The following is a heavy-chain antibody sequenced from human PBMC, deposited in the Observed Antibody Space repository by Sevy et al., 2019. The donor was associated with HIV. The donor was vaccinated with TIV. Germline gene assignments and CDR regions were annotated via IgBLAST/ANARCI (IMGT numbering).Heavy chain of an antibody. V-gene: IGHV4-59*08. Sequence: SETLSLTCTVSGGSISSYYWSWIRQPPGKGLEWIGYIYYSGSTNYNPSHKSRVTRSVDTSKNQFSLKLRSVTAADTAGYYCARHSLLTVAGRGREVDYWGQGTLVTVSS. CDR2: IYYSGST. CDR3: ARHSLLTVAGRGREVDY. CDR1: GGSISSYY. D-gene: IGHD6-19*01. J-gene: IGHJ4*02.